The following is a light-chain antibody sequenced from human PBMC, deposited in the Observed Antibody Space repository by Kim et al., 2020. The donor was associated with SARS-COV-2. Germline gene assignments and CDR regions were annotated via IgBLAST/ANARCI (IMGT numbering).Light chain of an antibody. Sequence: ASVGDRVTLTCRASQGISKDLAWYQQKPGNAPKLLIFAASALQSGVPTRFSGSGSGTDFTLTISSLQPEDVATYYCQKYNGAPWTFGQGTKVDIK. J-gene: IGKJ1*01. CDR1: QGISKD. V-gene: IGKV1-27*01. CDR2: AAS. CDR3: QKYNGAPWT.